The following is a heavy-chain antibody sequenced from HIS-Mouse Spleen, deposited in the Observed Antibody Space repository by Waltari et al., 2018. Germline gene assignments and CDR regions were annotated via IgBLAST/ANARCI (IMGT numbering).Heavy chain of an antibody. CDR3: ARDNSDWYYYDSSGYYPYYFDY. J-gene: IGHJ4*02. Sequence: PGGSLRLSCAASGFTFSSYWMHWVRQAPGKGLVWVSRINSDGSSTSYADSVKGRFTISRDNAKNTLYLQMNSLRAEDTAVYYCARDNSDWYYYDSSGYYPYYFDYWGQGTLVTVSS. CDR1: GFTFSSYW. V-gene: IGHV3-74*01. D-gene: IGHD3-22*01. CDR2: INSDGSST.